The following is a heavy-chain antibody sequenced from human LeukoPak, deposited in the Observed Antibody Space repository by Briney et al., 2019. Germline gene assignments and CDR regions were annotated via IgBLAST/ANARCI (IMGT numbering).Heavy chain of an antibody. Sequence: ASVNVSFTASVYTFTDYFIHWVRQPPGKGLAWMGWINSKSGGTNFAQKFQGRVTMTRETSIRTAYMELSRLTSDDTAVYYCARATGGYDLFDPWGQGTLVTVSS. CDR1: VYTFTDYF. CDR3: ARATGGYDLFDP. J-gene: IGHJ5*02. CDR2: INSKSGGT. V-gene: IGHV1-2*02. D-gene: IGHD5-12*01.